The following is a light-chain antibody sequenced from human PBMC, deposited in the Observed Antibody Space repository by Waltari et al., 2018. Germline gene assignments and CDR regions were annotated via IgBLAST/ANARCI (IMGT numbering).Light chain of an antibody. Sequence: QSALTQPRPVSGSPGQSVPISCTGTSSDVGGYTFVSWSQHHPGKPPKLIIYDVSKRPSGVPDRFSGSKSGNTASLTISGLQAEDEADYYCCPFAGTATVVFGGGTKLTVL. CDR1: SSDVGGYTF. V-gene: IGLV2-11*01. J-gene: IGLJ2*01. CDR3: CPFAGTATVV. CDR2: DVS.